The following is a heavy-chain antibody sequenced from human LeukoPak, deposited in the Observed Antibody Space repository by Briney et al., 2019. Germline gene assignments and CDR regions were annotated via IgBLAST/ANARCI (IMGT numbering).Heavy chain of an antibody. D-gene: IGHD5-24*01. CDR2: ISSSTSYR. CDR1: GFTFSSYS. CDR3: ARGDGYKPIDY. V-gene: IGHV3-21*01. Sequence: GGSLRLSCAASGFTFSSYSMNWVRLAPGKGLEWVPSISSSTSYRYYADSVKGRFTISRDNAKNSLYLQMNSLRAEDTAVYYCARGDGYKPIDYWGQGTLVTVSS. J-gene: IGHJ4*02.